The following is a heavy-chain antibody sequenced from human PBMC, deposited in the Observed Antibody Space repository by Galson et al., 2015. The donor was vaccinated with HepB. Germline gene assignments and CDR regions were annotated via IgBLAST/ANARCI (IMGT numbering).Heavy chain of an antibody. D-gene: IGHD2-21*01. CDR3: ARDGEEYCGGDCYPYYYYYYMDV. CDR1: GFAFSSYG. Sequence: SLRLSCAASGFAFSSYGMHWVRQAPGKGLEWVAVIWYDGSNKYYADSVKGRFTISRDNSKNTLYLQMNSLRAEDTAVYYCARDGEEYCGGDCYPYYYYYYMDVWGKGTTVTVSS. V-gene: IGHV3-33*01. CDR2: IWYDGSNK. J-gene: IGHJ6*03.